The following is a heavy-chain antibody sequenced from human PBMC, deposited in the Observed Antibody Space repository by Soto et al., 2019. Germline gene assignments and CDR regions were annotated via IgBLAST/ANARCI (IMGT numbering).Heavy chain of an antibody. Sequence: GGSLRLSCAASGFTFSSYAMSWVRQAPGKGLEWVSAISGSGGSTYYADSVKGQFTISRDNSKNTLYLQMNSLRAEDTAVYHCAKDKGPYCSGGSCYSVYMSFAHTWGQGTLVTVSS. V-gene: IGHV3-23*01. D-gene: IGHD2-15*01. CDR3: AKDKGPYCSGGSCYSVYMSFAHT. J-gene: IGHJ5*02. CDR2: ISGSGGST. CDR1: GFTFSSYA.